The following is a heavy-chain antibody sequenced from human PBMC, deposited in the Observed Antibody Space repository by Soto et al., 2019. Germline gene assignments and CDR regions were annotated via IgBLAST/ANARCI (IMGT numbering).Heavy chain of an antibody. Sequence: QVQLQESGPGLVKPSETLSLTCTASVGSIRSYYWSWIRQPPGKGLEWIGYIYYSGSSSYNPSLRSRVTTSLDTSNTQFSLTLSSVTAADTAVYYCAKTGDRGYYYGMDVWGQGTTVIVSS. J-gene: IGHJ6*02. V-gene: IGHV4-59*08. D-gene: IGHD7-27*01. CDR2: IYYSGSS. CDR1: VGSIRSYY. CDR3: AKTGDRGYYYGMDV.